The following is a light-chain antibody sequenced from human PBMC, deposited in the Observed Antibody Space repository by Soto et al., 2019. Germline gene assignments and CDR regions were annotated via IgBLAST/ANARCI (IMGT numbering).Light chain of an antibody. CDR1: QSVSSSY. Sequence: EIVLTQSPGTLSLSPGERATLSCRASQSVSSSYLAWYQQKPGQAPRLLIYGASSRATGIPDRFSGSGSGTDFTLTISRREPEDFAVDYCQQYGRLRRTFGEGTKVEIK. V-gene: IGKV3-20*01. CDR2: GAS. J-gene: IGKJ1*01. CDR3: QQYGRLRRT.